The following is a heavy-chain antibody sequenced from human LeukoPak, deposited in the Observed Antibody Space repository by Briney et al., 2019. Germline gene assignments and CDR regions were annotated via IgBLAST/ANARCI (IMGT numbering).Heavy chain of an antibody. CDR2: IYPRDGST. CDR1: GYTFTSNY. J-gene: IGHJ6*02. CDR3: ARGNCSSTSCYLHYYYGMDV. Sequence: ASVKVSCKASGYTFTSNYIHWVRQAPGQGLEWMGMIYPRDGSTSYAQKFQGRVTITADESTSTAYMELSSLRSEDTAVYYCARGNCSSTSCYLHYYYGMDVWGQGTTVTVSS. V-gene: IGHV1-46*01. D-gene: IGHD2-2*01.